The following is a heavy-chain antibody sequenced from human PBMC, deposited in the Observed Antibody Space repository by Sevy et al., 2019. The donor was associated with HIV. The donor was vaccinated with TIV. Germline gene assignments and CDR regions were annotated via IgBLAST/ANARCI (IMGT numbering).Heavy chain of an antibody. CDR2: ISTFNGNT. CDR1: GYTFTSYG. D-gene: IGHD3-22*01. CDR3: GGRFGDSSGYYDY. Sequence: ASVKVSCKASGYTFTSYGISWVRQAPGQGLEWMGCISTFNGNTNYAQNLQGRVSMTTDTSTSTAYMELRSLRSDDTAVYYCGGRFGDSSGYYDYWGQGTLVTVSS. J-gene: IGHJ4*02. V-gene: IGHV1-18*01.